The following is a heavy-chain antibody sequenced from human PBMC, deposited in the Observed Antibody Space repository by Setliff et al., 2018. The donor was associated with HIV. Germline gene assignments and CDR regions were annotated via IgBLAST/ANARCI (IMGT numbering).Heavy chain of an antibody. CDR3: ARDRRDDYYLTAYFDS. CDR1: GGSFSGFY. CDR2: INHSGKT. D-gene: IGHD1-26*01. V-gene: IGHV4-34*01. Sequence: SETLSLTCAVYGGSFSGFYWSWIRQAPGKGLEWIGEINHSGKTNYNPSLKSRITLSVDTSKNQFSLKLTSVTATETAVYYCARDRRDDYYLTAYFDSLGQGTLVTVSS. J-gene: IGHJ4*02.